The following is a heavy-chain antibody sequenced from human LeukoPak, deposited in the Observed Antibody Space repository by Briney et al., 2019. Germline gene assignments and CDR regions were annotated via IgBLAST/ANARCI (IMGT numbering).Heavy chain of an antibody. D-gene: IGHD3-10*01. J-gene: IGHJ4*02. CDR2: INTNTGNP. V-gene: IGHV7-4-1*02. CDR1: GYTFNNYA. CDR3: AGRGERALDY. Sequence: ASVKVSCKSSGYTFNNYAMNWVRQAPGQGLEWMGWINTNTGNPTYAQGFTGRFVFSSDTSVSTSYLQISSLKAEDTAIYYCAGRGERALDYWGQGTLVTVSS.